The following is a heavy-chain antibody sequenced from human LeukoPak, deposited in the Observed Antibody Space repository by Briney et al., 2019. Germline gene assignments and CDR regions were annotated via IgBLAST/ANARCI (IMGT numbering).Heavy chain of an antibody. Sequence: PSETLSLTCTVSGGSVSSGSYYWNWIRQPPGKGLEWIGYIYYSGSTNYNPSLKSRVTISVDTSKNQFSLKLSSVTAADTAVYYCARDQGFLNYWGQGTLVTVSS. CDR2: IYYSGST. V-gene: IGHV4-61*01. D-gene: IGHD3-3*01. J-gene: IGHJ4*02. CDR3: ARDQGFLNY. CDR1: GGSVSSGSYY.